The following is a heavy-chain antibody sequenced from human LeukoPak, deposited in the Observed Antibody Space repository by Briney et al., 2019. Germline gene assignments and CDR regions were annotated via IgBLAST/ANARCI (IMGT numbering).Heavy chain of an antibody. CDR2: IIPLLGTT. V-gene: IGHV1-69*04. CDR1: GGRLNNFA. D-gene: IGHD2-21*01. Sequence: GSSVKVSCKASGGRLNNFAVNWVRQAPGQGLEWMGRIIPLLGTTKYAQSFEGRVTLTADTSTDTVYMDLRNLRSEDTAFYYCARHPSGSAYWLVRSFDNWGQGTLVTVSS. J-gene: IGHJ4*02. CDR3: ARHPSGSAYWLVRSFDN.